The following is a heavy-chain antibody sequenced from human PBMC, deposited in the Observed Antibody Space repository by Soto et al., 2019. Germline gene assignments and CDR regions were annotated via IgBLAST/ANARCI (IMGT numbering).Heavy chain of an antibody. Sequence: SETLSLTCAVYGGSFSDYYWSWIRQPPGKGLEWIGEINHSGSTNYNPSLKSRVTISVDTSKNQFSLNLSSVTAADTAVYYCARAETTMALYYFDYWGQGTLVTVSS. J-gene: IGHJ4*02. CDR3: ARAETTMALYYFDY. D-gene: IGHD5-18*01. CDR2: INHSGST. V-gene: IGHV4-34*01. CDR1: GGSFSDYY.